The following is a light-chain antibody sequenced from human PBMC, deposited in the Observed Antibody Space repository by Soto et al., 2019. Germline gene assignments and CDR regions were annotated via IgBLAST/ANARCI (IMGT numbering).Light chain of an antibody. CDR2: AAS. J-gene: IGKJ1*01. CDR3: QQTFGIFPWT. CDR1: QSIRDY. V-gene: IGKV1-39*01. Sequence: DIQMTQSPSSLSASVGDRITITCRASQSIRDYLNWYQHKPGMAPQLLIYAASNLQSGVPSRFSGSGSGTDFTLTITSLQPGDFATYYCQQTFGIFPWTFGQGTKVDIK.